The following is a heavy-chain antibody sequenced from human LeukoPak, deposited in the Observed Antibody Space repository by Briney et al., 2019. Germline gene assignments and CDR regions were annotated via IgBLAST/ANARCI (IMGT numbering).Heavy chain of an antibody. CDR3: AGPADYYGDLTIYYYYGMDV. CDR1: GYTFTSYG. D-gene: IGHD4-17*01. J-gene: IGHJ6*02. V-gene: IGHV1-18*01. Sequence: ASVKVSCKASGYTFTSYGISWVRQAPGQGLEWMGWISAYNGNTKYSQKFQGRVTITRDTSASTAYMELSSLRSEDTVVYYCAGPADYYGDLTIYYYYGMDVWGQGTTVTVSS. CDR2: ISAYNGNT.